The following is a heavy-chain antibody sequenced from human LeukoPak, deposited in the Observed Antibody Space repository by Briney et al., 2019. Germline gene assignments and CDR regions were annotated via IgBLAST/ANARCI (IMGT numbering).Heavy chain of an antibody. Sequence: ASVKVSCKASGYTFTSYDINWVRQATGRGLEWMGWMNPNSGNTGHAQKFQGRVTITRNTSISTAYMELSSLRSEDTAVYYCARVSLSGWYVYWGQGTLVTVSS. CDR1: GYTFTSYD. CDR2: MNPNSGNT. D-gene: IGHD6-19*01. CDR3: ARVSLSGWYVY. J-gene: IGHJ4*02. V-gene: IGHV1-8*03.